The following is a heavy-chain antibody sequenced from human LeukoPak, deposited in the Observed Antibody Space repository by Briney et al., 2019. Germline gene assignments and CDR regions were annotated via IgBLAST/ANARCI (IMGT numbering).Heavy chain of an antibody. Sequence: GESLQISCQGSGYSFTSYWIGWVRQMPGKGLEWMGIIYPGDSDTRYSPSFQGQVTISADKSIGTAYLQWSSLKASDTAMYYCARLHYGSGSSAYFDYWGQGTLVTVSS. CDR2: IYPGDSDT. V-gene: IGHV5-51*01. J-gene: IGHJ4*02. D-gene: IGHD3-10*01. CDR1: GYSFTSYW. CDR3: ARLHYGSGSSAYFDY.